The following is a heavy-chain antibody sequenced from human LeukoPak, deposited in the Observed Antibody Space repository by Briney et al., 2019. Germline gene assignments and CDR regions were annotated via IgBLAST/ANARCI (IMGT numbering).Heavy chain of an antibody. CDR3: ARAKAYYYYSSGQSLTIDY. CDR2: IIPILGIA. Sequence: ASVKVSCKASGGTFISYAISWVRQAPGQGLEWMGRIIPILGIANYAQKFQGRVTITADKSTSTAYMELSSLRSEDTAVYYCARAKAYYYYSSGQSLTIDYWGQGTLVTVSS. V-gene: IGHV1-69*04. D-gene: IGHD3-22*01. J-gene: IGHJ4*02. CDR1: GGTFISYA.